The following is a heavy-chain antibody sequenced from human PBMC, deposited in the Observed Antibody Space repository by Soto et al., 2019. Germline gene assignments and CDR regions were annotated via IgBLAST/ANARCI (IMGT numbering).Heavy chain of an antibody. V-gene: IGHV1-69*06. D-gene: IGHD2-21*02. CDR2: IIPIFGTA. Sequence: ASVKVSCKASGGTFSSYAISWVRQAPGQGLEWMGGIIPIFGTANYAQKFQGRVTITAEKSTSTAYMELSSLRSEDTAVYYCARAAYCGGDCYSAADYWGQGTLVTVSS. CDR1: GGTFSSYA. CDR3: ARAAYCGGDCYSAADY. J-gene: IGHJ4*02.